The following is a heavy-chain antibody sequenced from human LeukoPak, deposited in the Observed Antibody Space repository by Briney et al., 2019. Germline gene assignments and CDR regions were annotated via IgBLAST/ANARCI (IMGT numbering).Heavy chain of an antibody. J-gene: IGHJ4*02. Sequence: GGSLRLSCADSRFTFSNYWMSWVRQAPGKGLEWVANINQEGSEKYYGDSVKGRFTISRDNAKNSLYLQMNSLRAEDTAVYYCAREGPPGVQLYFDYWGQGTLVTVSS. CDR2: INQEGSEK. CDR1: RFTFSNYW. D-gene: IGHD5-18*01. CDR3: AREGPPGVQLYFDY. V-gene: IGHV3-7*01.